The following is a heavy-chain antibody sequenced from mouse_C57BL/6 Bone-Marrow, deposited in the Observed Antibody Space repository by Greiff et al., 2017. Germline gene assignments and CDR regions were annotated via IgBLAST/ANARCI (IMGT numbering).Heavy chain of an antibody. V-gene: IGHV14-2*01. J-gene: IGHJ4*01. CDR1: GFNIKDYY. CDR2: IDPEDGET. CDR3: ARLLTTVVATDAMDY. Sequence: DVQLQESGAELVKPGASVKLSCTASGFNIKDYYMHWVKQRTEQGLEWIGRIDPEDGETKYAPKFQGKATITADTSSNTAYLQLSSLTSEDTAVYYCARLLTTVVATDAMDYWGQGTSVTVSS. D-gene: IGHD1-1*01.